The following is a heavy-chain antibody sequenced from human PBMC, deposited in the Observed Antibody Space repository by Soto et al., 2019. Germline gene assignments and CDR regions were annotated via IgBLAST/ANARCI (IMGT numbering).Heavy chain of an antibody. CDR2: ISSSSSTI. CDR3: ARDRVPWQQPNYYYYGMDV. CDR1: GFTFSSYS. J-gene: IGHJ6*02. D-gene: IGHD6-13*01. V-gene: IGHV3-48*02. Sequence: GGSLRLSCAASGFTFSSYSMNWVRQAPGKGLEWVSYISSSSSTIYYADSVKGRFTISRDNAKNSLYLQMNSLRDEDTAVYYCARDRVPWQQPNYYYYGMDVWGQGTTVTVSS.